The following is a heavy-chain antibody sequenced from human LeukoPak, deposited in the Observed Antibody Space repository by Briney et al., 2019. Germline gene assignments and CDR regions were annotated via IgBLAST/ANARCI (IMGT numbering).Heavy chain of an antibody. V-gene: IGHV1-69*06. CDR3: ARGPHIVVVTAINTNWFDP. CDR2: IIPIFGTA. J-gene: IGHJ5*02. CDR1: GYTFTSYD. Sequence: SVKVSCKASGYTFTSYDINWVRQAPGQGLEWMGGIIPIFGTANYAQKFQGRVTITADKSTSTAYMELSSLRSEDTAVYYCARGPHIVVVTAINTNWFDPWGQGTLVTVSS. D-gene: IGHD2-21*02.